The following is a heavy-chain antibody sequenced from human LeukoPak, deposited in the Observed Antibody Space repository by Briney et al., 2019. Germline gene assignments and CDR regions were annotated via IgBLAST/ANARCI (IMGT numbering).Heavy chain of an antibody. D-gene: IGHD6-13*01. V-gene: IGHV4-34*01. CDR2: INHSGST. CDR1: GGSFSGYY. Sequence: SETLSLTCAVYGGSFSGYYWSWIRQPPGKGLEWIGEINHSGSTNYNPSLKSRVTISVDTSKNQFSLKLSSVTAADTAVYYCARIPGYSSSWPYFDYWGQGTLVTVSS. J-gene: IGHJ4*02. CDR3: ARIPGYSSSWPYFDY.